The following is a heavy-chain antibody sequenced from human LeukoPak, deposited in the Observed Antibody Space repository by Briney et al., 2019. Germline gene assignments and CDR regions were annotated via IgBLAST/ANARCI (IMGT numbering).Heavy chain of an antibody. D-gene: IGHD6-13*01. Sequence: TSETLSLTCTVSGGSISSSSYYWGWIRQPPGKGLEWIGSIYYSGSTYYNPSLKSRVTISVDTSKNQFSLKLSSVTAADTAVYYCASFLIATGGPRLIDYWGQGTLVTVSS. J-gene: IGHJ4*02. CDR2: IYYSGST. CDR3: ASFLIATGGPRLIDY. CDR1: GGSISSSSYY. V-gene: IGHV4-39*07.